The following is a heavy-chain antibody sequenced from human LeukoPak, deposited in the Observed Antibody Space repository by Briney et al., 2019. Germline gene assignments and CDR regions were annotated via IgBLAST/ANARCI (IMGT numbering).Heavy chain of an antibody. CDR2: INPNSGGT. CDR3: AILVVPAAMPGYFDY. Sequence: ASVKVSCKASGYTFTGYYMHWVRQALGQGLEWMGWINPNSGGTNYAQKFQGRVTMTRDTSISTAYMELSRLRSDDTAVYYCAILVVPAAMPGYFDYWGQGTLVTVSS. D-gene: IGHD2-2*01. V-gene: IGHV1-2*02. CDR1: GYTFTGYY. J-gene: IGHJ4*02.